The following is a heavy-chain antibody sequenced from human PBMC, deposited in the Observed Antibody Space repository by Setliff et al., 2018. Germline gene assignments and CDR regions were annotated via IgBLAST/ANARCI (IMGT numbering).Heavy chain of an antibody. V-gene: IGHV1-69*05. CDR3: AREGVDTRSSTDYRYYMDV. Sequence: SVKVSCKASGGTYSSYGISWVRQAPGQGLEWMGGTIPIFGSTNYAQKFQDRVTIITDESTSTAYMELSSLRTEDTAVYYCAREGVDTRSSTDYRYYMDVWGKGTTVTV. J-gene: IGHJ6*03. CDR1: GGTYSSYG. D-gene: IGHD5-18*01. CDR2: TIPIFGST.